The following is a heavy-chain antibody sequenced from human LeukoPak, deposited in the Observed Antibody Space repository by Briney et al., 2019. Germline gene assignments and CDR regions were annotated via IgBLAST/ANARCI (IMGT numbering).Heavy chain of an antibody. CDR3: ARLGSYHPYYYYYYMDV. J-gene: IGHJ6*03. CDR2: INHSGST. Sequence: SETLSLTCTVSGYSISSGYYWGWIRQPPGKGLEWIGEINHSGSTNYNPSLKSRVTISVDTSKNQFSLKLSSVTAADTAVYYCARLGSYHPYYYYYYMDVWGKGTTATISS. V-gene: IGHV4-38-2*02. CDR1: GYSISSGYY. D-gene: IGHD1-26*01.